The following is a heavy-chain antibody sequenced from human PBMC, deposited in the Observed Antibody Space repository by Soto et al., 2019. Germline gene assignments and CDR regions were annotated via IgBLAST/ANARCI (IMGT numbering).Heavy chain of an antibody. Sequence: ASVKVSCKASGYTFTSYYMHWVRQAPGQGLEWMGIINPSGGSTSYAQKFQGRVTMTRDTSTSTVYMELSSLRSEDTAVYYCARLIAARRSRVGYFDYWGQGTLVTVSS. CDR2: INPSGGST. V-gene: IGHV1-46*01. CDR3: ARLIAARRSRVGYFDY. D-gene: IGHD6-6*01. CDR1: GYTFTSYY. J-gene: IGHJ4*02.